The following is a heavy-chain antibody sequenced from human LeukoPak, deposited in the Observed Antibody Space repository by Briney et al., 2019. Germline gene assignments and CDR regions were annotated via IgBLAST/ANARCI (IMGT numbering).Heavy chain of an antibody. Sequence: GASVKVSCKASGYTFTSYDINWVRQATGQGLEWMGWMNPNSGNTGYAQKFQGRVTMTRNTSISTAYMELSSLRSEDTAVYYCAADPDPEDDYYYYMDVWGKGTTVTVSS. CDR3: AADPDPEDDYYYYMDV. CDR1: GYTFTSYD. CDR2: MNPNSGNT. J-gene: IGHJ6*03. V-gene: IGHV1-8*01.